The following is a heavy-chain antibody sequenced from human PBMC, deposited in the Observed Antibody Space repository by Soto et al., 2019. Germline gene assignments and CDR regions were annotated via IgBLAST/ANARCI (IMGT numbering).Heavy chain of an antibody. V-gene: IGHV3-73*01. Sequence: GGSLRLSCAASGFTFSGSAMHWVRQASGKGLEWVGRIRSKANSYATAYAASVKGRFTIYRDDAKNTAYLQMNSLKTEDTAVYYCTRQEYYGSGSYSRQTPYYYYYYMDVWGKGTTVTVSS. J-gene: IGHJ6*03. D-gene: IGHD3-10*01. CDR2: IRSKANSYAT. CDR1: GFTFSGSA. CDR3: TRQEYYGSGSYSRQTPYYYYYYMDV.